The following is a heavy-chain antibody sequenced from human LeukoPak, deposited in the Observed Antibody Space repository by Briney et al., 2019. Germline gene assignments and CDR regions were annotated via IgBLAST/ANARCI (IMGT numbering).Heavy chain of an antibody. V-gene: IGHV3-15*01. D-gene: IGHD2-2*01. CDR2: IKSKTDGGTT. CDR1: GFTFSNAW. Sequence: GGSLRLSCAASGFTFSNAWMSWVRQAPGKGLEWVGRIKSKTDGGTTDYAAPVKGRFTISRDDSKNTLYLQMNSLKTEDTAVYYCTTAHIVVVPATDLCWGQGTLVTVSS. J-gene: IGHJ4*02. CDR3: TTAHIVVVPATDLC.